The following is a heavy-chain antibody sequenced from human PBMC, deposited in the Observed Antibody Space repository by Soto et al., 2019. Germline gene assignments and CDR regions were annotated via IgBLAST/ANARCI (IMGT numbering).Heavy chain of an antibody. D-gene: IGHD3-10*01. Sequence: PGGSLRLSCAASGFTFSSYAMSWVRQAPGEGLEWVSGISDSGSITYHADSVKGRFTISRDNSKNTLYLQMNSLRAEDTAIFYCAKTFASGIRLNGLDVWGQGTTVTVSS. CDR1: GFTFSSYA. CDR2: ISDSGSIT. J-gene: IGHJ6*02. CDR3: AKTFASGIRLNGLDV. V-gene: IGHV3-23*01.